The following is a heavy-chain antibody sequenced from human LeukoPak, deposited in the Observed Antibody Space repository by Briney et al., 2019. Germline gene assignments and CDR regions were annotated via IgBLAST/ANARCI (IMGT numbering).Heavy chain of an antibody. J-gene: IGHJ6*02. Sequence: PGGSLRLSCAASGFTFSSSGMHWVRQAPGKGLEWVAVISYDGSNKYYADTVKGRFTISRDNSKNTLYLQMNSLRAEDTAVYYCARGIVVVVWYYGMDVWGQGTTVTVSS. CDR1: GFTFSSSG. D-gene: IGHD2-15*01. CDR3: ARGIVVVVWYYGMDV. V-gene: IGHV3-30*03. CDR2: ISYDGSNK.